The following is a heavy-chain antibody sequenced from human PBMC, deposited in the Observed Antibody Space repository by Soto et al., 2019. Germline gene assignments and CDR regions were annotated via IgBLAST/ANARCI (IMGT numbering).Heavy chain of an antibody. V-gene: IGHV1-69*13. CDR2: IIPIFGTA. Sequence: GASVKVSWKASGSTFSSYAISWVRQAPGQGLEWMGGIIPIFGTANCAQKFQGRVTITADESTSTAYMELSSLRSEDTAVYYCASRYCSGGSCPYSKSPYGMDVWCPGTTVTVAS. CDR1: GSTFSSYA. D-gene: IGHD2-15*01. J-gene: IGHJ6*02. CDR3: ASRYCSGGSCPYSKSPYGMDV.